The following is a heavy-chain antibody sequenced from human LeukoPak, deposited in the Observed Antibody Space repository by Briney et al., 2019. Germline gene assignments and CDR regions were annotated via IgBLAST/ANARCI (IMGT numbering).Heavy chain of an antibody. CDR2: INPNSGGT. J-gene: IGHJ4*02. CDR3: ARVWEILGIDY. CDR1: GYTFTGYY. D-gene: IGHD1-26*01. V-gene: IGHV1-2*06. Sequence: ASVKVSCKASGYTFTGYYMHWVRHAPGPGLQWMGRINPNSGGTNYAQRFQGRVTMTRDTSISTAYMELSCLRSDDTTVYYCARVWEILGIDYRGQGTLVTVTS.